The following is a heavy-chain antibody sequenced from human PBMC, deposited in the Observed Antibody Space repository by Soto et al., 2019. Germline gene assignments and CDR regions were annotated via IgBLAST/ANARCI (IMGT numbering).Heavy chain of an antibody. Sequence: GGSLRLSCAASGFTFSYYAMGWVRQAPGKGLEWVSVTSDSGGTTYYADSVKGRFTISRDNSKNTLYLQMNSLRVEDAAIYFCAKDARRTSGWYYSDFWGQGALVTVSS. CDR1: GFTFSYYA. CDR3: AKDARRTSGWYYSDF. J-gene: IGHJ4*02. D-gene: IGHD6-19*01. V-gene: IGHV3-23*01. CDR2: TSDSGGTT.